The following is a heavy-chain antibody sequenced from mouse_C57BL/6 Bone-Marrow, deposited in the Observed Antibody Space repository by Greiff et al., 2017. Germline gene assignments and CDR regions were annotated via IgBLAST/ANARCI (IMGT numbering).Heavy chain of an antibody. V-gene: IGHV1-54*01. CDR3: AGVYDGYYDWVWFAY. CDR2: INPGSGGT. D-gene: IGHD2-3*01. CDR1: GYAFTNYL. J-gene: IGHJ3*01. Sequence: VQLVESGAELVRPGTSVKVSCKASGYAFTNYLIEWVKQRPGQGLEWIGVINPGSGGTNYNEKFKGKATLTADKSSSTAYMQLSSLTSEDSAVYFCAGVYDGYYDWVWFAYWGQGTLVTVSA.